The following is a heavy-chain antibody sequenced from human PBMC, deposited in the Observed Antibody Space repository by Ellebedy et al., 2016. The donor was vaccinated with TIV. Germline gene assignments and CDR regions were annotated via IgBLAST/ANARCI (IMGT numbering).Heavy chain of an antibody. CDR1: GYTFTTHG. CDR2: VSGYNGNT. D-gene: IGHD6-13*01. CDR3: ARDPDSWLTDY. V-gene: IGHV1-18*04. J-gene: IGHJ4*02. Sequence: AASVKVSCKTSGYTFTTHGVSWVRQAPGQGLEWMGWVSGYNGNTQYSQKFQGRVTMTTDTSTTTAYMELRSPRSDDTAVYYCARDPDSWLTDYWGQGTLVTVSS.